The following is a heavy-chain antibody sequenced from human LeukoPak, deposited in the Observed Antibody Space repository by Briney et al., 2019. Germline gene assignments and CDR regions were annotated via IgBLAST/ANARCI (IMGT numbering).Heavy chain of an antibody. CDR3: ARDAPGRNYGDYRELDY. J-gene: IGHJ4*02. Sequence: ASVKVSCKASGYTFTSYGISWVRQAPGQGLEWMGWISAHNGNTKNAQKIQGRVTMTTDTSTSTAYMELRSLGSDDTAVYYCARDAPGRNYGDYRELDYWGQGTLVTVSS. V-gene: IGHV1-18*01. CDR2: ISAHNGNT. CDR1: GYTFTSYG. D-gene: IGHD4-17*01.